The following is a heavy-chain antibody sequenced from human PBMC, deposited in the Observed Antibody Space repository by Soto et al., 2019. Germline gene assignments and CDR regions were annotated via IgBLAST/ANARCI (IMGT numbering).Heavy chain of an antibody. Sequence: SETLCITCIFSVGSISIYYWSWIRQPPGKGLEWIGYIYYSGSTNYNPSLKSRVTISVDTSKNQFSLKLSSATAADTAVYYCARAFRGTGLDYWGQGTLVTVSS. J-gene: IGHJ4*02. CDR1: VGSISIYY. CDR2: IYYSGST. CDR3: ARAFRGTGLDY. V-gene: IGHV4-59*01. D-gene: IGHD1-1*01.